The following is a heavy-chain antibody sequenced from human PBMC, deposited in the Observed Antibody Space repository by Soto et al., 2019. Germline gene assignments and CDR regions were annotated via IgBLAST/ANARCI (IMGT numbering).Heavy chain of an antibody. D-gene: IGHD3-9*01. CDR2: IYYSGST. Sequence: SETLSLTCTVSGGSISSSSYYWGWIRQPPGKGLEWIGSIYYSGSTYYNPSLKSRVTISVDTSKNQFSLKLSSVTAADTAVYYCARRPVIHYYYGMDVWGQGTTVTVSS. V-gene: IGHV4-39*01. CDR1: GGSISSSSYY. J-gene: IGHJ6*02. CDR3: ARRPVIHYYYGMDV.